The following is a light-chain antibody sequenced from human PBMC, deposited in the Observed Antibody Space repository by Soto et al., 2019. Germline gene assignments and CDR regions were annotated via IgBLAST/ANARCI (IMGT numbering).Light chain of an antibody. CDR2: EGS. CDR1: SNDVGGYNL. Sequence: QSVLTQPASGAGSPGKSITLSCTGTSNDVGGYNLVSWYQQHPGKAPKLMIYEGSKRPSGVSNRFSGSKSGNTASLTISGLQAEDEADYYCCSYAGSSTVVFGGGTKLTVL. V-gene: IGLV2-23*01. J-gene: IGLJ2*01. CDR3: CSYAGSSTVV.